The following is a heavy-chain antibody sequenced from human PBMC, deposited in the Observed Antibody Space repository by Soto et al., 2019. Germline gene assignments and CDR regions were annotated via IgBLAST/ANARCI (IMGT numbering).Heavy chain of an antibody. J-gene: IGHJ4*02. V-gene: IGHV3-23*01. D-gene: IGHD2-15*01. CDR2: ISGSGGST. Sequence: LRLSCAASGFTFSSYAMSWVRQAPGKGLEWVSAISGSGGSTYYADSVKGRFTISRDNSKNTLYLQMNSLRAEDTAVYKYAKSTGCGPSSFDYWGQGTLVTVS. CDR3: AKSTGCGPSSFDY. CDR1: GFTFSSYA.